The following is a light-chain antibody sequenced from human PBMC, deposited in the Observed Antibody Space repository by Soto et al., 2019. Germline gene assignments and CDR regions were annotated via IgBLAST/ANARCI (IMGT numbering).Light chain of an antibody. V-gene: IGKV4-1*01. CDR2: WAS. J-gene: IGKJ1*01. Sequence: DIVMTQSPDSLAVPLGERATVNCKSGQSVLYSSDNRNYLAWYQQKPGQSPKLLISWASTRESGVPDRFSGSGSGTDFTLTISSLQAEDVAVYFCQQYYTNPRTFGQGTKVEIK. CDR3: QQYYTNPRT. CDR1: QSVLYSSDNRNY.